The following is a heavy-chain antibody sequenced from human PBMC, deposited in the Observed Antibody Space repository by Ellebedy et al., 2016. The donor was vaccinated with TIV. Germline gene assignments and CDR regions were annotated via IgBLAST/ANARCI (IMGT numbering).Heavy chain of an antibody. CDR2: IKSSSNPI. Sequence: GGSLRLSCAASGFTFRSYSMNWVRQAPGKGLEWVSHIKSSSNPIYYADSVKGRVIISRDKSKNSLYLQIHNLRDEDTGVYYCSRDGGRGGGNDFWGQGTLVIVSS. CDR1: GFTFRSYS. CDR3: SRDGGRGGGNDF. D-gene: IGHD3-16*01. V-gene: IGHV3-48*02. J-gene: IGHJ4*02.